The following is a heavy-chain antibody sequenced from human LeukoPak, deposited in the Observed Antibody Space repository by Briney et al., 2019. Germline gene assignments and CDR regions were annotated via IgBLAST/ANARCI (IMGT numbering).Heavy chain of an antibody. CDR1: GFTFINYA. D-gene: IGHD3-3*01. CDR2: IHSVGST. J-gene: IGHJ6*02. Sequence: GGSLRLSCAASGFTFINYAMSWVRQAPGKGLEWVSVIHSVGSTDYADSVKGRFTISRDNPKNRVDLQVNSLRAEDTAVYYCASSRIFGNAMDVWGQGTTVTVSS. V-gene: IGHV3-23*03. CDR3: ASSRIFGNAMDV.